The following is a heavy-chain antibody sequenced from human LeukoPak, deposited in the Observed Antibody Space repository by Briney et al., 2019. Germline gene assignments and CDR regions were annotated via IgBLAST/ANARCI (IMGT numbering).Heavy chain of an antibody. Sequence: PGRSLRLSCAASGFTFDDYAMHWVRQAPGKGLEWVSGISWNSGSIGYADSVKGRFTISRDNAKNSLYLQMNSLRAEDTALYYCAKDGFLMNSVSYWYFDLWGRGTLVTVSS. V-gene: IGHV3-9*01. J-gene: IGHJ2*01. CDR3: AKDGFLMNSVSYWYFDL. CDR1: GFTFDDYA. CDR2: ISWNSGSI. D-gene: IGHD3-3*01.